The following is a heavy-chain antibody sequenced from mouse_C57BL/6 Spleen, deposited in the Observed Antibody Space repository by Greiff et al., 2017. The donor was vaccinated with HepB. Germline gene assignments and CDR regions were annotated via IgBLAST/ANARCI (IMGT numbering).Heavy chain of an antibody. CDR1: GYTFTSYW. V-gene: IGHV1-69*01. CDR3: ARVGSYSGGFAY. J-gene: IGHJ3*01. Sequence: QVQLQQPGAELVMPGASVKLSCKASGYTFTSYWMHWVKQRPGQGLEWIGEIDPSDSYTTYNQKFKGKSTLTVDKSSSTAYMQLSSLTSEDSAVYYCARVGSYSGGFAYLGQGTLVTVSA. D-gene: IGHD3-1*01. CDR2: IDPSDSYT.